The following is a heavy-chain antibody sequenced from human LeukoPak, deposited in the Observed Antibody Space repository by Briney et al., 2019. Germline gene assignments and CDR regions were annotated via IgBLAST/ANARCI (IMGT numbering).Heavy chain of an antibody. D-gene: IGHD5-12*01. CDR3: ARDSRVATNYYYYGMDV. V-gene: IGHV3-66*01. J-gene: IGHJ6*02. CDR2: IYSGAST. Sequence: PGGSLRLSCAASGFTVSSNYMSWVRQAPGKGLEWVSVIYSGASTYYADSVKGRFTISRDNSKNPLYLQMNSLRAEDTAVYYCARDSRVATNYYYYGMDVWGQGTTVTVSS. CDR1: GFTVSSNY.